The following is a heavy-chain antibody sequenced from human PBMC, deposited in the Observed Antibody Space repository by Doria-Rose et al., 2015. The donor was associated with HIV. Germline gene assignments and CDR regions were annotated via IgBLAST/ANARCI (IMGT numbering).Heavy chain of an antibody. Sequence: LVKPSETLSLTCTVSGGSISSSSYYWGWIRQPPGKGLEWIGSIYYSGSTYYNPSLKSRVTISVDTSKNQSSLKLSSVTAADTAVYYCARGILVAAPPFFDYWGQGTLVTVSS. J-gene: IGHJ4*02. V-gene: IGHV4-39*07. CDR2: IYYSGST. CDR1: GGSISSSSYY. D-gene: IGHD2-15*01. CDR3: ARGILVAAPPFFDY.